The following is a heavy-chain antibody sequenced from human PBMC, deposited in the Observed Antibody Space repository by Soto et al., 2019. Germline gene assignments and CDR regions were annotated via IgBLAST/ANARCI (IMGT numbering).Heavy chain of an antibody. J-gene: IGHJ5*02. Sequence: QVQLVQSGAEVKKPGSSVKVSCKASGGTFSSYTISWVRQAPGQGLEWMGRIIPILGIANYEQKFHGRVTNTADKSTSTAYMEQSSLRSEDTAVDYCAREYRGYSNYEDGFDPWGQGTLVTVSS. CDR1: GGTFSSYT. CDR3: AREYRGYSNYEDGFDP. CDR2: IIPILGIA. V-gene: IGHV1-69*08. D-gene: IGHD4-4*01.